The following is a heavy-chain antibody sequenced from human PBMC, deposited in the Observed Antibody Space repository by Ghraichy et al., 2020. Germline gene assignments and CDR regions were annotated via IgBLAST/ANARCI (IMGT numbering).Heavy chain of an antibody. J-gene: IGHJ4*02. CDR3: ARHPAYSSSWFDY. CDR2: IYYSGST. Sequence: SQTLSLTCTVSGGSISSSSYYWGWIRQPPGKGLEWIVSIYYSGSTYYNPSLKSRVTISVATSKNQFSLKLSAVTAADPAVYYCARHPAYSSSWFDYWGQGTLVTVSS. D-gene: IGHD6-13*01. CDR1: GGSISSSSYY. V-gene: IGHV4-39*01.